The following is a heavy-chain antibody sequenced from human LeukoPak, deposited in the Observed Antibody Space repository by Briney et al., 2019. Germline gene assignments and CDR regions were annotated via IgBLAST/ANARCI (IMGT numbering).Heavy chain of an antibody. Sequence: SETLSLTCTVSGGSISSYYWSWIRQPPGKGLEWIGYIYYTGSTNYNPSLKSRVTISVDTSKNQFSLKLSPVTAADTAVYYCARAFSSGWYPYSIGGLWFDYWGQGTLVTVSS. CDR2: IYYTGST. CDR1: GGSISSYY. D-gene: IGHD6-19*01. J-gene: IGHJ4*02. CDR3: ARAFSSGWYPYSIGGLWFDY. V-gene: IGHV4-59*01.